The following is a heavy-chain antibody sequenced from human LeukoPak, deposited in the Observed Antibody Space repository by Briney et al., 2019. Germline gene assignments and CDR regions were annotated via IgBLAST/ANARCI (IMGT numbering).Heavy chain of an antibody. J-gene: IGHJ4*02. CDR2: IRTKADGGTT. Sequence: PGGSLRLSCAASGFTFSNAWMTWVRQAPGKGLEWVGHIRTKADGGTTDYAAPVKGRFTISRDNSKNTLYLQMNSLRAEDTAVYYCAKVPAPWLNSGSYYGGYWGQGTLVTVSS. CDR3: AKVPAPWLNSGSYYGGY. CDR1: GFTFSNAW. D-gene: IGHD1-26*01. V-gene: IGHV3-15*01.